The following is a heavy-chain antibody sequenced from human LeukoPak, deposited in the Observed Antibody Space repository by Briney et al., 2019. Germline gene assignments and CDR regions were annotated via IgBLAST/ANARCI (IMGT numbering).Heavy chain of an antibody. CDR3: ASKRSGYYSGFFDY. CDR1: GGSISSSDYY. Sequence: SETLSLTCTVSGGSISSSDYYWGWIRQPPGRGLEWIGSIYYSGSTYYSPSLKSRVTISVDTSKNQFSLKLSSLAAADTAVYYCASKRSGYYSGFFDYWGQGTLVTVSS. D-gene: IGHD3-22*01. V-gene: IGHV4-39*01. CDR2: IYYSGST. J-gene: IGHJ4*02.